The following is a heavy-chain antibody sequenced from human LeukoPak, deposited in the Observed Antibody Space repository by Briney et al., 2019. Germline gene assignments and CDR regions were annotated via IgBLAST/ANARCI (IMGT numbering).Heavy chain of an antibody. CDR3: ARDGYSSSWYGV. V-gene: IGHV3-21*01. CDR2: ISSSSSYI. D-gene: IGHD6-13*01. J-gene: IGHJ4*02. CDR1: GFTFSSYS. Sequence: PGGSLRLSCATSGFTFSSYSMNWVREAPGKGLEWVSSISSSSSYIYYADSVKGRFTISRDNAKNSLYLQMNSLRAEDTAVYYCARDGYSSSWYGVWGQGTLVTVSS.